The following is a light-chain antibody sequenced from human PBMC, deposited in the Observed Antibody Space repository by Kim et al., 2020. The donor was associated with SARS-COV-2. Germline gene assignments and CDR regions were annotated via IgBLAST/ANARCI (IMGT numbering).Light chain of an antibody. V-gene: IGLV2-14*03. CDR1: SSDVGGYHY. CDR2: DVS. CDR3: SSYTSSSTLV. J-gene: IGLJ1*01. Sequence: GQSITLSCSGTSSDVGGYHYVSWYQQHPGKAPKLMIYDVSNRPSGVSNRFSGSKSGNTASMTISGLQAEDEADYYCSSYTSSSTLVFGTGTKVTVL.